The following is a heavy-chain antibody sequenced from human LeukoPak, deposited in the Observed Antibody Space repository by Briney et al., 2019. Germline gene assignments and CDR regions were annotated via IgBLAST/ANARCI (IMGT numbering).Heavy chain of an antibody. Sequence: GGSLRLSCAASGFSVSSNYMTWVRQAPGKGLQWVSVIYSVSDTFYADSVKGRFTISRDNSKNTVSLQMNSLRADDTAVYYCAGWGYDSSGSYWDNWGQGTLVTVSS. CDR3: AGWGYDSSGSYWDN. CDR1: GFSVSSNY. V-gene: IGHV3-53*01. D-gene: IGHD3-22*01. J-gene: IGHJ4*02. CDR2: IYSVSDT.